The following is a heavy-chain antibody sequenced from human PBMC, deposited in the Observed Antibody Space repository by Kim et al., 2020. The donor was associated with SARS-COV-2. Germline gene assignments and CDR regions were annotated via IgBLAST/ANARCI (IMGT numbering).Heavy chain of an antibody. Sequence: SVKVSCKASGGTFSSYAISWVRQAPGQGLEWMGGIIPIFGTANYAQKFQGRVTITADESTSTAYMELSSLRSEDTAVYYCARDGGSYDYVWGSYRYMGQNDAFDIWGQGTMVTVSS. CDR3: ARDGGSYDYVWGSYRYMGQNDAFDI. V-gene: IGHV1-69*13. CDR1: GGTFSSYA. J-gene: IGHJ3*02. D-gene: IGHD3-16*02. CDR2: IIPIFGTA.